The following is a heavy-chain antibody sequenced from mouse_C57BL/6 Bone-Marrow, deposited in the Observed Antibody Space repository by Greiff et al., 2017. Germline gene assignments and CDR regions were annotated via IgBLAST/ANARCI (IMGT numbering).Heavy chain of an antibody. CDR2: IRNKANGYTT. CDR1: GFTFTDYY. V-gene: IGHV7-3*01. J-gene: IGHJ1*03. Sequence: EVQRVESGGGLVQPGGSLSLSCAASGFTFTDYYMSWVRQPPGKALEWLGFIRNKANGYTTEYSASVKGRFTISRDNSQSILYLQMNALRAEDSATYYYARYIYYGRYFDVWGTGTTVTVSS. D-gene: IGHD1-1*02. CDR3: ARYIYYGRYFDV.